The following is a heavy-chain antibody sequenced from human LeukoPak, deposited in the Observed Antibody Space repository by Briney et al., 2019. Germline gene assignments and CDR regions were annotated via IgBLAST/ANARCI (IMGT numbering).Heavy chain of an antibody. Sequence: GGSLRLSCAASGFSLDDYAMHWVRQAPGQGLEWVSSISWDGRNMAYAASVKSRFTISRDNAQNSLYLQMYSLKIEDTAFYYCIKDMGFDLLKDAFDLWGQGMLVTVSS. D-gene: IGHD1-26*01. CDR2: ISWDGRNM. CDR1: GFSLDDYA. V-gene: IGHV3-9*01. J-gene: IGHJ3*01. CDR3: IKDMGFDLLKDAFDL.